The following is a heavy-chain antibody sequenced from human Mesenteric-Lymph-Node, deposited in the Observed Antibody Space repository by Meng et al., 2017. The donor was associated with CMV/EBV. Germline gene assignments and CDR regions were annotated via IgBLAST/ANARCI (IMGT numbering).Heavy chain of an antibody. CDR1: GGTFSSYA. Sequence: SVKVSCKASGGTFSSYAFSWVRQAPGQGLQWMGGLIPSFGTTNFAQGFQDRLTITTDASTSTVYMELRSLRSDDTAVYYCARGGRGIVVVPASHFDYWGQGTLVTVSS. CDR2: LIPSFGTT. J-gene: IGHJ4*02. V-gene: IGHV1-69*05. D-gene: IGHD2-2*01. CDR3: ARGGRGIVVVPASHFDY.